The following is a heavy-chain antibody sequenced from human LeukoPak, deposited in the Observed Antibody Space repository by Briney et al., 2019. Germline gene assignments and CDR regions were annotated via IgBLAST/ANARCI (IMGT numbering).Heavy chain of an antibody. V-gene: IGHV4-30-2*01. CDR1: GGSISSGGYY. D-gene: IGHD3-10*01. CDR2: IYHSGST. J-gene: IGHJ4*02. CDR3: ARAVWFGDGYFDY. Sequence: PSQTLSLTCTVSGGSISSGGYYWSWIRQPPGKGLEWIGYIYHSGSTYYNPSLKSRVTISVDRSKNQFSLKLSSVTAADTAVYYCARAVWFGDGYFDYWGQGTLVTVSS.